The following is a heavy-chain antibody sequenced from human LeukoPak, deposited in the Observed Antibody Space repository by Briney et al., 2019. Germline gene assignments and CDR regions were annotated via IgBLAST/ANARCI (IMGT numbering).Heavy chain of an antibody. CDR3: ARDRLSGWYQSYYFDY. D-gene: IGHD6-19*01. Sequence: ASVKVSCKASGYTFTSYAMHWVRQAPGQRLEWMGWINAGNGNTKYSQKFQGRVTITRDTSASTAYMELSSLRSEGTAVYYCARDRLSGWYQSYYFDYWGQGTLVTVSS. CDR2: INAGNGNT. V-gene: IGHV1-3*01. CDR1: GYTFTSYA. J-gene: IGHJ4*02.